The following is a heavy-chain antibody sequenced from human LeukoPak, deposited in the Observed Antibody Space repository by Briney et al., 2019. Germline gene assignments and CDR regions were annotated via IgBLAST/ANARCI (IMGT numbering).Heavy chain of an antibody. CDR2: INSDDDST. D-gene: IGHD1/OR15-1a*01. J-gene: IGHJ4*02. V-gene: IGHV3-64D*06. CDR1: GLTFSSHW. CDR3: VKDRGGITRDFDY. Sequence: GGSLRLSCAASGLTFSSHWMHWVRQAPGKGLEYVSGINSDDDSTSYADSLKDRFTIFRDNSKNTLYLQMSSLKTEDTAVYYCVKDRGGITRDFDYWGQGTLVTVSS.